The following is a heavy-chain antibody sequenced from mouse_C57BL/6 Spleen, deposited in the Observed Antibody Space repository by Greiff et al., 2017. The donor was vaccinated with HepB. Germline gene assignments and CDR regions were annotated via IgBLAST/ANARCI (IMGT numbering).Heavy chain of an antibody. D-gene: IGHD4-1*01. CDR1: GFTFTDYY. CDR2: IRNKANGYTT. CDR3: AKDELGPFAY. Sequence: EVNLVESGGGLVQPGGSLSLSCAASGFTFTDYYMSWVRQPPGKALEWLGFIRNKANGYTTEYSASVKGRFTISRDNSQSILYLQMNALRAEDSATYYCAKDELGPFAYWGQGTLVTVSA. V-gene: IGHV7-3*03. J-gene: IGHJ3*01.